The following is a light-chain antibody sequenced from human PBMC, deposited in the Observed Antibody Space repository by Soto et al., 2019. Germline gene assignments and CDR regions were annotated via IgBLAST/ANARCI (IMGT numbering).Light chain of an antibody. CDR2: GAS. Sequence: EIVMTQSPATLSVSPGEGATLSCRASQSVNSNLAWYQQKPGQAPRLLIYGASTRATGIPARFSGSGSGTEFPLTISSLQSEDFAVYYCQQYNNWPPWTFGQGTKVEIK. J-gene: IGKJ1*01. CDR3: QQYNNWPPWT. V-gene: IGKV3-15*01. CDR1: QSVNSN.